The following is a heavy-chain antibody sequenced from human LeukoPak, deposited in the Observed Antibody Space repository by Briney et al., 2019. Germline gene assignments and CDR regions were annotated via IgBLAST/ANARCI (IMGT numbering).Heavy chain of an antibody. V-gene: IGHV1-2*02. CDR3: ARHPYDSSGYYNWLDP. D-gene: IGHD3-22*01. CDR2: INPNSGGT. Sequence: GASVKVSCKTSGYTFTAYYIHWVRQAPGQGLEWMGWINPNSGGTNYAQKFQGRVTMTRGTSISTAYMELSRLRTDDTAVYYCARHPYDSSGYYNWLDPWGQGTLVTVSS. J-gene: IGHJ5*02. CDR1: GYTFTAYY.